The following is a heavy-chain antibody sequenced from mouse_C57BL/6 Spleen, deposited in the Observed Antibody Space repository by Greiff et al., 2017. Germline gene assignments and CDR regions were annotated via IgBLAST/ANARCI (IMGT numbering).Heavy chain of an antibody. J-gene: IGHJ2*01. Sequence: EVKLQESGPELVKPGASVKISCKASGYSFTGYYMNWVKQSPEKSLEWIGEINPSTGGTTYNQKFKAKATLTVDKSSSTAYMQLKSLTSEDSAVYYCAREPSNWGDYWGQGTTLTVSS. D-gene: IGHD4-1*01. V-gene: IGHV1-42*01. CDR2: INPSTGGT. CDR3: AREPSNWGDY. CDR1: GYSFTGYY.